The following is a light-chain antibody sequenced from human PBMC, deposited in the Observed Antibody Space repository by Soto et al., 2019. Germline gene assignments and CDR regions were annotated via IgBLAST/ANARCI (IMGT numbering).Light chain of an antibody. CDR2: EVT. V-gene: IGLV2-14*01. CDR3: SSYTRSSTCYV. CDR1: TSDIGAYDY. Sequence: QSVLAQPASVSGSPGQSITIPCTGTTSDIGAYDYVSWYQQHPAKVPKLIIFEVTKRPSGFSSRFSGSKSGNTASLTISGLQAEDEADYYCSSYTRSSTCYVDGTGTKVNVL. J-gene: IGLJ1*01.